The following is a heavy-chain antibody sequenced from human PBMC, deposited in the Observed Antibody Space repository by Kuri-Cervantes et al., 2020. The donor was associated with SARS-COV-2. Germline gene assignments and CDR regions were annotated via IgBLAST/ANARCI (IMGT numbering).Heavy chain of an antibody. V-gene: IGHV4-34*01. Sequence: SETLSLTCAVYGGSFSGYYWSWIRQPPGKGLEWIGEINHSGSTNYNPSLKSRVTISVDTSKSQFSLKLSSVTAADTAVYYCARGMYYYDSSGYYYDLNLDYWGQGTLVTVSS. CDR1: GGSFSGYY. D-gene: IGHD3-22*01. CDR2: INHSGST. J-gene: IGHJ4*02. CDR3: ARGMYYYDSSGYYYDLNLDY.